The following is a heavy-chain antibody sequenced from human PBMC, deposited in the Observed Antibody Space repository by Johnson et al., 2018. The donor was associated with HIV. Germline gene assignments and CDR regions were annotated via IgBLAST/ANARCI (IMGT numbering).Heavy chain of an antibody. Sequence: EVQLVESGGGVVQPGRSLRLSCAASGFTFKNYWMSWVRQAPGKGLEWVANIKQDGSEKYYVDSVKGRFTISRDNAKNSVYLQMNSLRAEDTAVYYCARGTLAAFDIWGQGTMVTVSS. CDR1: GFTFKNYW. J-gene: IGHJ3*02. CDR3: ARGTLAAFDI. CDR2: IKQDGSEK. V-gene: IGHV3-7*05. D-gene: IGHD2-2*01.